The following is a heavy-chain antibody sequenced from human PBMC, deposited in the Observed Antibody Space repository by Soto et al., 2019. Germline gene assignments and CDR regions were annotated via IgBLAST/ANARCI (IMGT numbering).Heavy chain of an antibody. CDR1: GGSISSSSYY. CDR3: AGGQWLGNWFDP. D-gene: IGHD6-19*01. Sequence: QLQLQESGPGLVKPSETLSLTCTVSGGSISSSSYYWGWIRQPPGKGLEWIGSIYYSGSTYYNPSLKSRVTISVDTSKNQFSLKLSSVTAADTAVYYCAGGQWLGNWFDPWGQGTLVTVSS. CDR2: IYYSGST. J-gene: IGHJ5*02. V-gene: IGHV4-39*01.